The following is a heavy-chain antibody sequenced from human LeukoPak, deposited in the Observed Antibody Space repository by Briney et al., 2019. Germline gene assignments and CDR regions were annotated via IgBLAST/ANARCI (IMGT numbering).Heavy chain of an antibody. Sequence: SVKVSCKTSGGTLNNSAISWVRQAPEQGLEWLGGIMPLFGTAGYAQKFQGRVTITKDESTRTVYLELTSLTSDDTAVYYCARDVHGDYGSGWFDPWGQGTPVSVSS. J-gene: IGHJ5*02. CDR3: ARDVHGDYGSGWFDP. CDR1: GGTLNNSA. CDR2: IMPLFGTA. D-gene: IGHD4-17*01. V-gene: IGHV1-69*05.